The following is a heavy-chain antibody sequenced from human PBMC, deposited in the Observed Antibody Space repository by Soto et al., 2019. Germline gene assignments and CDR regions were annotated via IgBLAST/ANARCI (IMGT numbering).Heavy chain of an antibody. V-gene: IGHV3-74*01. J-gene: IGHJ3*02. D-gene: IGHD3-22*01. CDR1: GFTFGSYW. CDR2: INSDASTT. CDR3: ARDFVYYDSRRMAFDI. Sequence: GGSLRLSCAASGFTFGSYWMHWVRQTPGKGLVWVSRINSDASTTSYADYVKGRFTISRDNAKNTLYLQMNSLRAEDTAVYYCARDFVYYDSRRMAFDIWGQGTMVTVSS.